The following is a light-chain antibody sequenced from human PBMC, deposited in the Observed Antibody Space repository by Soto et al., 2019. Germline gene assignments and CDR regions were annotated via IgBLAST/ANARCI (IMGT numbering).Light chain of an antibody. J-gene: IGKJ2*01. Sequence: EMVMTQSPATLSVSPGERATLSCRASQSVSRKLAWYQQRPGQAPRLLVYDTSTRATGIPGRLSGSWSGTDFTLTISGLRSGDFAGYYCQDDNNWPPIYTFGQGTKLESK. V-gene: IGKV3-15*01. CDR1: QSVSRK. CDR2: DTS. CDR3: QDDNNWPPIYT.